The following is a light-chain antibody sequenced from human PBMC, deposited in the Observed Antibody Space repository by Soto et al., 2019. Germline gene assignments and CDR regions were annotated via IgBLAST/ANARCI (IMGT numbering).Light chain of an antibody. CDR1: QSISSY. V-gene: IGKV1-39*01. J-gene: IGKJ5*01. CDR3: QHYSSSPPAIT. Sequence: DIQMTQAASSVCASVGDRVSSTCRASQSISSYLNWYQQKPGKAPKLLIYAASSLQSGVPSRFSGSGSGTDFTLTISSLQPEDFAVYYCQHYSSSPPAITFGQGTRLEIK. CDR2: AAS.